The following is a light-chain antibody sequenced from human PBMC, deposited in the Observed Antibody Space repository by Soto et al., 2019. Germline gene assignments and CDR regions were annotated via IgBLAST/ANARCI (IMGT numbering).Light chain of an antibody. J-gene: IGLJ1*01. CDR2: DVS. V-gene: IGLV2-14*01. CDR3: SSYTSSNTLYV. Sequence: QSVLTQPASVSGSPGQSVTISCTGTSSDVGGYNYASWYQQHPGKAPKVMIYDVSNRPSGVSSRFSGSKSGNTASLTISGLQAEDEADYYCSSYTSSNTLYVFGTGTKVTVL. CDR1: SSDVGGYNY.